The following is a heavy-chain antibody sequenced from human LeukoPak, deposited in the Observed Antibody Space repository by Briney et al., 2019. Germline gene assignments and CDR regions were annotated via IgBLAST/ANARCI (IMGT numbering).Heavy chain of an antibody. CDR3: ARSVKITVVIPAGIGGPVNDL. D-gene: IGHD2-2*02. V-gene: IGHV3-30-3*01. Sequence: GGSLRLSCAASGFTFSSYAMHWVRQAPGKGLEWVAVISYDGSNKYYADSVKGRFTISRDNSKNTLYLQMNSLRAEDTAVYYCARSVKITVVIPAGIGGPVNDLWGQGTMVSVSS. CDR1: GFTFSSYA. CDR2: ISYDGSNK. J-gene: IGHJ3*01.